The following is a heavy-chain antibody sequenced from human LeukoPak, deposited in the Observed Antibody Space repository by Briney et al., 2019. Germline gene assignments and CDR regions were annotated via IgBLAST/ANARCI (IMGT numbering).Heavy chain of an antibody. CDR2: ISYDGSNE. CDR1: GFTFSSYV. CDR3: ARINMMGFDY. V-gene: IGHV3-30-3*01. Sequence: GGSLRLSCAASGFTFSSYVMHWVRQAPGKGLEWVAVISYDGSNEYYADSVKGRFTISRDNSKNTLYLQMSSLRAEDTAVYYCARINMMGFDYWCQGTLVTVSS. D-gene: IGHD3-22*01. J-gene: IGHJ4*02.